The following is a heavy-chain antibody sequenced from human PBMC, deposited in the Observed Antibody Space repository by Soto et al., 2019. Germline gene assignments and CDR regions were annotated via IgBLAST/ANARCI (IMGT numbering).Heavy chain of an antibody. V-gene: IGHV3-74*01. CDR3: ARDELYYDLLTGYHNWFDP. D-gene: IGHD3-9*01. CDR1: GFTFSNYW. Sequence: GESLKISCAASGFTFSNYWMHWVRQAPGKGLVWVSRINSDGSSTTYADSVKGRFTISRDNAKNTLFLQMNTLRAEDAAVYYCARDELYYDLLTGYHNWFDPWGQGTLVTVSS. J-gene: IGHJ5*02. CDR2: INSDGSST.